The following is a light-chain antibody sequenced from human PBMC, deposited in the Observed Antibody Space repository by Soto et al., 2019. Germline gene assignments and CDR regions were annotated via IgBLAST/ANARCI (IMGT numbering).Light chain of an antibody. J-gene: IGLJ2*01. CDR1: SGDIGGYKY. Sequence: QSALTQPASVSGSPGQSITISCTGTSGDIGGYKYVSWYQQHPGKVPKLLIYDVNNRPSGVSDRFSGSKSGNTASLTISGLQAEDEAEYYCCSYTSSTSLIFGGGTKLTVL. CDR3: CSYTSSTSLI. CDR2: DVN. V-gene: IGLV2-14*03.